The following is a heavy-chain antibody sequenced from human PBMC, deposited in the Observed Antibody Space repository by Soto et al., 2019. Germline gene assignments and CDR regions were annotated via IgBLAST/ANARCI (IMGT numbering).Heavy chain of an antibody. V-gene: IGHV4-59*01. D-gene: IGHD3-22*01. Sequence: SETLSLTCTVSGGSISSYYWSWIRQPPGKGLEWIGYIYYSGSTNYNPSLKSRVTISVDTSKNQFSLKLSSVTAADTAVYYCARVYDSSGNYYFDYWGQGTLVTVPQ. CDR1: GGSISSYY. J-gene: IGHJ4*02. CDR3: ARVYDSSGNYYFDY. CDR2: IYYSGST.